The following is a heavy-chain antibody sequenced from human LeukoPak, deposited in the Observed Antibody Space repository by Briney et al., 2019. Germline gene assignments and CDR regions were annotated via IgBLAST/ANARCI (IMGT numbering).Heavy chain of an antibody. V-gene: IGHV3-23*01. CDR3: AKMGGRISAVVGN. Sequence: PGGSLRLSCAASGFTFNTYAMSWVRQAPGKGLEWVSGISGSGGGTYYADSVKGRFTISRDNSKSTLYLQMNSLRVEDTAVYYCAKMGGRISAVVGNWGQGTLVTVSS. CDR1: GFTFNTYA. CDR2: ISGSGGGT. D-gene: IGHD6-6*01. J-gene: IGHJ4*02.